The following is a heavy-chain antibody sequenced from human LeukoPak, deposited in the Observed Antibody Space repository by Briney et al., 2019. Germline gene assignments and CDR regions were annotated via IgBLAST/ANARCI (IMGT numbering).Heavy chain of an antibody. CDR1: GGSISGDY. V-gene: IGHV4-59*01. Sequence: SETLSLTCTVSGGSISGDYWSWIRQPPGKGLEWIAFVYYTGSTDYYPSLKSRVTISVGTSKNQFSLKLNYVTAADTAVYYCARGGASSRYFDFWGQGTLVTVSS. J-gene: IGHJ4*02. CDR2: VYYTGST. D-gene: IGHD6-19*01. CDR3: ARGGASSRYFDF.